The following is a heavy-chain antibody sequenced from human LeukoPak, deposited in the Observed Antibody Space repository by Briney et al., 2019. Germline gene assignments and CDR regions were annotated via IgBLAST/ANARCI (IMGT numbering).Heavy chain of an antibody. CDR2: LSSSSSYI. CDR3: ARDSLTFYGAFDI. Sequence: PGGSLRLFCASSGFTFSSYSMNWVRQARGKGLEWVSSLSSSSSYIYYADSVKGRFTISRDNAKNSLYLQMNSLRAEDTAVYYCARDSLTFYGAFDIWGQGTMVTVSS. CDR1: GFTFSSYS. V-gene: IGHV3-21*01. D-gene: IGHD2/OR15-2a*01. J-gene: IGHJ3*02.